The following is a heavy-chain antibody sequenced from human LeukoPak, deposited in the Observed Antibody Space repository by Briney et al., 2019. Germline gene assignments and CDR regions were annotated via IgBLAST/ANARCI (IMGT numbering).Heavy chain of an antibody. CDR3: ARDLSRDGYQEYYFDY. D-gene: IGHD5-24*01. Sequence: SVKVSCKASGYTLTTHYIHWVRQAPGQGLEWMGMINPSIGSISYAQRFQGRVSMTWDTSTSTVYVELSSLRSEDTAIYYCARDLSRDGYQEYYFDYWGQGTLVTVSS. V-gene: IGHV1-46*03. J-gene: IGHJ4*02. CDR1: GYTLTTHY. CDR2: INPSIGSI.